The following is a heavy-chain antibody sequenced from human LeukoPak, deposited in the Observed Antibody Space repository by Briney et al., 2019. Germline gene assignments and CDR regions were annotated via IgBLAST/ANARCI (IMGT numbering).Heavy chain of an antibody. CDR3: ARHGRVRAVAGHFDY. Sequence: SETLSLTCTVSGGSISSGDYYWSWIRQPPGKGLEWIGYIYYSGSTNYNPSLKSRVTISVDTSENQFSLKLSSVTAADTAVYYCARHGRVRAVAGHFDYWGQGTLVTVSS. D-gene: IGHD6-19*01. CDR1: GGSISSGDYY. V-gene: IGHV4-61*08. J-gene: IGHJ4*02. CDR2: IYYSGST.